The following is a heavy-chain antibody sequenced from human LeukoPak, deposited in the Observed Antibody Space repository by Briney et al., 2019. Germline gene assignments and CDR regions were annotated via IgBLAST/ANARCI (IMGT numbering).Heavy chain of an antibody. Sequence: PGGSLRLSCTASGFTFNTYWMGWVRQAPGKGLEWVADIKEDGSDKYSVDSVKGRFTISRDNTKNSLYLHMDSLRAEDTAVYYCARDTYRFFDLWGRGTLVTVS. V-gene: IGHV3-7*01. CDR1: GFTFNTYW. CDR3: ARDTYRFFDL. CDR2: IKEDGSDK. J-gene: IGHJ2*01.